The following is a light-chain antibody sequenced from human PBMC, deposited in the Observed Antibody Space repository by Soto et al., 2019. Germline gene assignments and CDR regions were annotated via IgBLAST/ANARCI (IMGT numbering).Light chain of an antibody. CDR3: QQYNNWGT. CDR2: GAS. V-gene: IGKV3-15*01. CDR1: QSVSSN. Sequence: EIVMTQSPATLSVSPGERATLSCRASQSVSSNLAWYQQKPGQAPRLLIYGASTRATGIPARFSGSGSGTEFTLTISSQQSEDFAVYYCQQYNNWGTFGQGTKVEIK. J-gene: IGKJ1*01.